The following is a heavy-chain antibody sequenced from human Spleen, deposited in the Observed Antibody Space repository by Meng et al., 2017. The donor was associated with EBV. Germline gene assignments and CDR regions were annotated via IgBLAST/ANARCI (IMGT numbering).Heavy chain of an antibody. CDR2: ISYDGSDK. Sequence: QVELVESGGGVVQPGRSLRLSCAASGFSFSNYGMHWLRQAPGKGLEWVALISYDGSDKYYADSVKGRFTISRDNSKNTLNLQMNSLRAQDTAVYYCAKGRDGYHLDYWGQGTLVTVSS. J-gene: IGHJ4*02. CDR1: GFSFSNYG. CDR3: AKGRDGYHLDY. D-gene: IGHD5-24*01. V-gene: IGHV3-30*18.